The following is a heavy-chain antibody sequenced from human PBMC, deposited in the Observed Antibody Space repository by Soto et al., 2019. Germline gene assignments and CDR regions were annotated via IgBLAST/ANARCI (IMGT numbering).Heavy chain of an antibody. D-gene: IGHD6-19*01. CDR2: ISSSSTYI. CDR3: ARGGDTSGSWPRY. V-gene: IGHV3-21*06. Sequence: GGSLRLSCAASGFTFSSYSLSWVRQAPGKGLEWVSSISSSSTYIYYADSVRGRFTISRDDAKNSLFLQMSSLRVEDTAVYYCARGGDTSGSWPRYWGQGTLVT. CDR1: GFTFSSYS. J-gene: IGHJ4*01.